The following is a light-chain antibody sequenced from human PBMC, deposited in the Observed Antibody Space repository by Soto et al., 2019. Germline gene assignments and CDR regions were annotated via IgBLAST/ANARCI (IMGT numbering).Light chain of an antibody. CDR1: QSINSY. CDR2: GAT. CDR3: QQCFSPPWT. J-gene: IGKJ1*01. V-gene: IGKV1-39*01. Sequence: DIQMTQSPSPLSASVGDRVTITCRASQSINSYLNWYQHKPGKAPTLLISGATSLHSGVPSRFSDSGYGTDFTLTISSFQPEDFATYYCQQCFSPPWTFGHGTKVDIK.